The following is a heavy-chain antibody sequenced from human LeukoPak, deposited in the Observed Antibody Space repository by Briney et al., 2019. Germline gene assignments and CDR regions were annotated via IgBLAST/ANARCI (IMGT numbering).Heavy chain of an antibody. CDR1: GYTFTSYD. CDR2: MNPNSGNT. V-gene: IGHV1-8*01. CDR3: ARGSYCSSTTCLRYFQH. D-gene: IGHD2-2*01. J-gene: IGHJ1*01. Sequence: ASVKVSCKASGYTFTSYDINWVRQATGQGLEWMGWMNPNSGNTGYAQKFQGRVTMTRNTSINTAYMELSSLRSEDTAVYYCARGSYCSSTTCLRYFQHWGQGTLVTVSS.